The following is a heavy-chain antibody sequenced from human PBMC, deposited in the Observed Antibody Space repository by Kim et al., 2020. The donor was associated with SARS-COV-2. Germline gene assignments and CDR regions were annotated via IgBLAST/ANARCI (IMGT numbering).Heavy chain of an antibody. J-gene: IGHJ4*02. V-gene: IGHV3-53*01. D-gene: IGHD3-22*01. CDR3: ASLSPHYYDSRGDDY. Sequence: DSGKGRFTISRDNSENTLFLHMNSLRAEDTAVYYCASLSPHYYDSRGDDYWGQGTLVTVSS.